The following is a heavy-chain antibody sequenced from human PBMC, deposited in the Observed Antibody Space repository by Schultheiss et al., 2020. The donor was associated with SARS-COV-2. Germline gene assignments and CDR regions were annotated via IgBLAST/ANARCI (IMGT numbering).Heavy chain of an antibody. CDR1: GGSISSGGYY. CDR3: ARHLRDSSGWVDY. J-gene: IGHJ4*02. V-gene: IGHV4-30-4*07. CDR2: IYYSGST. D-gene: IGHD6-19*01. Sequence: SQTLSLTCTVSGGSISSGGYYWSWIRQPPGKGLEWIGYIYYSGSTYYNPSLKSRVTISVDTSKNQFSLKLSSVTAADTAVYYCARHLRDSSGWVDYWGQGTLVTVSS.